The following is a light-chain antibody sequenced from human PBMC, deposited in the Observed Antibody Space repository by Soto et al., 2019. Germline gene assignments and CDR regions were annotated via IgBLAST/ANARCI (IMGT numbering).Light chain of an antibody. CDR3: QQYHSSPPGFT. V-gene: IGKV3-20*01. Sequence: PGARATLSCRASQSVSSTYFAWYRQKPGQPPSLLIYGASNRATGVPDRFSGSGSGPDFTLTISRLEPEDFAVYYCQQYHSSPPGFTFGPGTTVEIK. CDR2: GAS. J-gene: IGKJ3*01. CDR1: QSVSSTY.